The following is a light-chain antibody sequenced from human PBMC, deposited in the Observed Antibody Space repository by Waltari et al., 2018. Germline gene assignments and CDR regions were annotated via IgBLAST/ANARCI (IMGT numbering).Light chain of an antibody. CDR2: DAS. CDR3: QQYNKWPRYT. J-gene: IGKJ2*01. V-gene: IGKV3-15*01. CDR1: QSVSSN. Sequence: IVMTQSPATLSVSPGERATLSCRASQSVSSNLAWYQQKPGQAPRLLIYDASTRATGIPARFSGSGSGTEFTLTISSLQSEDFAVYYCQQYNKWPRYTFGQGTKLEIK.